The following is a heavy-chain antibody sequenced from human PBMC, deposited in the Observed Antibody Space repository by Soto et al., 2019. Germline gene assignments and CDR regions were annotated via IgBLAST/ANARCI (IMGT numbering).Heavy chain of an antibody. Sequence: SCSASGFTFSSYAMHWVRQAPGKGLEYVSAISSNGGSTYYADSVKGRFTISRDNSKNTLYLQMSSLRAEDTAVYYCVRDRIAAAGTADYWGQGTLVTVSS. J-gene: IGHJ4*02. D-gene: IGHD6-13*01. CDR1: GFTFSSYA. CDR2: ISSNGGST. CDR3: VRDRIAAAGTADY. V-gene: IGHV3-64D*06.